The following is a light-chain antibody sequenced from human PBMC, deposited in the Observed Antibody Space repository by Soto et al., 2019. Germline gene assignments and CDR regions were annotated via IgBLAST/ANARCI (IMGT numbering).Light chain of an antibody. Sequence: EIVMTQSPATLSVSPGERATLSCRASQSVSSNLPWYQRKPGRAPRLLIYGASPRATGIPARFTGSGSGTEFTLTLSSLQSEDFAVYSCQQYNNWPPLTFGGGTKVEIK. V-gene: IGKV3-15*01. J-gene: IGKJ4*01. CDR1: QSVSSN. CDR3: QQYNNWPPLT. CDR2: GAS.